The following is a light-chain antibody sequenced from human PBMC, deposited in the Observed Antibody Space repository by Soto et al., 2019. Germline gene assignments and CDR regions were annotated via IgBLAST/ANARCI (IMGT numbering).Light chain of an antibody. V-gene: IGLV2-23*02. CDR3: CSYAGSSTFHV. Sequence: QSVLTQPASVSGSPGQSITISCTGTSSDVGSYNLVSWHQQHPGKAPKLMIYEVSKRPSGVSNRFSGSKSGNTASLTISGLQAEDEADYYCCSYAGSSTFHVFGTGTKLTVL. CDR1: SSDVGSYNL. CDR2: EVS. J-gene: IGLJ1*01.